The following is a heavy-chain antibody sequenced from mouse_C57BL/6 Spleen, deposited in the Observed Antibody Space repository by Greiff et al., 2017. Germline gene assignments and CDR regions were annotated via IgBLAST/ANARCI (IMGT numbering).Heavy chain of an antibody. CDR3: AKEYYGSIYFDV. V-gene: IGHV5-17*01. CDR2: ISSGSSTI. CDR1: GFTFSDYG. Sequence: EVKLMESGGGLVKPGGSLKLSCAASGFTFSDYGMHWVRQAPEKGLEWVGYISSGSSTIDYADTVKGRVTISRDNATNTLFLQMTSLRSEDTAMYYCAKEYYGSIYFDVWGTGTTVTVSS. D-gene: IGHD1-1*01. J-gene: IGHJ1*03.